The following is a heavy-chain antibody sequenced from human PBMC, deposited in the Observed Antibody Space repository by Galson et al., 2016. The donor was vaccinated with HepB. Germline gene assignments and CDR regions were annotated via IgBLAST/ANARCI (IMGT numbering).Heavy chain of an antibody. D-gene: IGHD6-19*01. CDR1: GFVFNNYP. Sequence: SLRLSCAASGFVFNNYPMTWVRQAPGKGLEWVSTIGSGGFQHYADSVKGPFTVSRDNSRNTLYLQMDSLTADDTALYFCAREGYSSGHCGAFDIWGRGTVVAVSS. J-gene: IGHJ3*02. V-gene: IGHV3-23*01. CDR3: AREGYSSGHCGAFDI. CDR2: IGSGGFQ.